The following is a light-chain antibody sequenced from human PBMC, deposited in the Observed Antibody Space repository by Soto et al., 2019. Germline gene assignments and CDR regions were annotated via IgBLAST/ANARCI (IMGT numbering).Light chain of an antibody. CDR1: SSDVGAYKY. V-gene: IGLV2-14*01. Sequence: QSALTQPASVSGSPGQSVTISCTGTSSDVGAYKYVSWYQQHPGKAPKLMIYEVSNRPSGVSNRFSGSKSGNTASLTISGLQADDEADYYCNSYAGDIIRFVFGTGTKVTDL. J-gene: IGLJ1*01. CDR3: NSYAGDIIRFV. CDR2: EVS.